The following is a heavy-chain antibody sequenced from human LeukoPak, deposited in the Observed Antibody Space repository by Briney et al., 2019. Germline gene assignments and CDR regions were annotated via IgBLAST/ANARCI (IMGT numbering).Heavy chain of an antibody. D-gene: IGHD3-3*01. CDR1: GFTFSSYS. J-gene: IGHJ4*02. Sequence: GGSLRLSCAASGFTFSSYSMNWVRQAPGKGLEWVSSLSSSSSYIYYADSVKGRFTISRDNAKNSLYLQMNSLRAEDTAVYYCASSYYDFWSGYYEVLDYWGQGTLVTVSS. V-gene: IGHV3-21*01. CDR2: LSSSSSYI. CDR3: ASSYYDFWSGYYEVLDY.